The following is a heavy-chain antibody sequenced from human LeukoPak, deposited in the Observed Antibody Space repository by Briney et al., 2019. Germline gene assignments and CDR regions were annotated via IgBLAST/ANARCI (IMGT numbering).Heavy chain of an antibody. CDR3: TRGWLQSGFDN. V-gene: IGHV3-21*01. D-gene: IGHD5-24*01. J-gene: IGHJ4*02. Sequence: PGGSLRLSCAASGFTFSSYSMNWVRQAPGKGLEWVAAISTTSGNIYYADSVKGRFTISRDNAKNSLYLQMNSLRVEDTAIYYCTRGWLQSGFDNWGQGTLVTVSS. CDR2: ISTTSGNI. CDR1: GFTFSSYS.